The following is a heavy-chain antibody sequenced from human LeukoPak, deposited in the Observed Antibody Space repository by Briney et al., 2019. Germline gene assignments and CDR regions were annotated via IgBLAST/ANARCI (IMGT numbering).Heavy chain of an antibody. J-gene: IGHJ4*02. Sequence: GGSLRLSCSTSGFTFSSYAMSWVRHAPGKGLEWVSSISGSGRSTYYADSVKGRFTISRDNSKNTLYMQMNSMRAEDTAVYYCAKELKTYYYDSSAANGGGQGTLVTVSS. D-gene: IGHD3-22*01. V-gene: IGHV3-23*01. CDR2: ISGSGRST. CDR1: GFTFSSYA. CDR3: AKELKTYYYDSSAANG.